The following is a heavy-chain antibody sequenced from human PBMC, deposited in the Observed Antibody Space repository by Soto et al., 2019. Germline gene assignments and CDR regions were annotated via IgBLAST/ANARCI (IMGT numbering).Heavy chain of an antibody. CDR1: GFTFSSYA. CDR2: ISYDGSNK. CDR3: ARVLGWFGDSGYYYYHGMDV. V-gene: IGHV3-30-3*01. Sequence: QVQLVESGGGVVQPGRSLRLSCAASGFTFSSYAMHWVRQAPGKGLEWVAVISYDGSNKYYADSVKGRFTISRDNSKNTLYLQMNSLRAEDTAVYYCARVLGWFGDSGYYYYHGMDVWGQGTTVTVSS. J-gene: IGHJ6*02. D-gene: IGHD3-10*01.